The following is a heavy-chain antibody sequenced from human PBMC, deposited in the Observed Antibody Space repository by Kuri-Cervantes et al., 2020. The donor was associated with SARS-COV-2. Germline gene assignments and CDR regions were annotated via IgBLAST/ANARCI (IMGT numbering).Heavy chain of an antibody. V-gene: IGHV1-18*01. CDR2: ISASNGNT. J-gene: IGHJ4*02. CDR1: GYTFTTYG. Sequence: ASVKVSCKASGYTFTTYGISWVRQAPGQGLEWMGWISASNGNTNYAQSLQGRVTITTYSATSTAYLELRNLRSDDTAVYYCARAVAEVTSHFDYWGQGTLVTVSS. CDR3: ARAVAEVTSHFDY. D-gene: IGHD2-21*02.